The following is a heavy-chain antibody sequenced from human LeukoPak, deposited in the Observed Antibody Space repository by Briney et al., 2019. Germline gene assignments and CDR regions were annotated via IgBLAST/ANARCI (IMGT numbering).Heavy chain of an antibody. V-gene: IGHV3-23*01. CDR3: AKGRGRAVAGALDY. Sequence: GGSLRLSCAASGFTSTTFAMSWVRQAPGKGLEWVSSISGSGGSINYADSVKGRFTISRDNSKITMYLHMNRLRAEDTAVYYCAKGRGRAVAGALDYWGQGTLVTVSS. D-gene: IGHD6-19*01. CDR2: ISGSGGSI. CDR1: GFTSTTFA. J-gene: IGHJ4*02.